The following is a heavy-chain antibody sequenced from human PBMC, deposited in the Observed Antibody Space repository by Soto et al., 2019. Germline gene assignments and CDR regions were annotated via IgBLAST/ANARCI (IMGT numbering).Heavy chain of an antibody. D-gene: IGHD2-2*02. CDR3: ARDESPTIGYCSSTSCYTGFLFDY. CDR2: IWYDGSNK. Sequence: PGGSLRLSCAASGFTFSSYGMHWVRQAPGKGLEWVAVIWYDGSNKYYANSVKGRFTTSRDNSKNTLYLQMNSLRAEDTAVYYCARDESPTIGYCSSTSCYTGFLFDYWGQGTLVTVSS. V-gene: IGHV3-33*01. J-gene: IGHJ4*02. CDR1: GFTFSSYG.